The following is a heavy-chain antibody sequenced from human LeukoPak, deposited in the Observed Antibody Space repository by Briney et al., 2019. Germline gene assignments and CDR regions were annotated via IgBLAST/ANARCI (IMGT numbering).Heavy chain of an antibody. D-gene: IGHD3-10*01. V-gene: IGHV4-30-4*08. CDR3: ARGELFHDY. J-gene: IGHJ4*02. CDR1: GGSISSGGYY. CDR2: IHYSGST. Sequence: PSETLSLTCTVSGGSISSGGYYWSWIRQHPGKGLEWIGYIHYSGSTYYNLSLKSRVTISVDTSKSQFSLKLSSVTAADTAVYYCARGELFHDYWGQGTLVTVSS.